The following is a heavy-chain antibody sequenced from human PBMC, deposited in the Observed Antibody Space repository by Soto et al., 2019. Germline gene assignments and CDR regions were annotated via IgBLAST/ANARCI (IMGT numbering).Heavy chain of an antibody. CDR1: GGFI. V-gene: IGHV4-59*01. CDR2: IYNSGRY. D-gene: IGHD1-1*01. J-gene: IGHJ4*02. Sequence: SKTLSLTCTVSGGFIWGWIRQSPDKGLEWIGYIYNSGRYNYNPSLESRLTISIDTSKNQFSLRLASVTAADTAVYYCARTLPNRQLFDSWSQGTLVTVSS. CDR3: ARTLPNRQLFDS.